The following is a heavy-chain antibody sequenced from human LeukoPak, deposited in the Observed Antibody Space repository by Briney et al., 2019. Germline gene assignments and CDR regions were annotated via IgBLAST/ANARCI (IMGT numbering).Heavy chain of an antibody. CDR1: GDSISVYY. J-gene: IGHJ4*02. CDR3: ARQQLSQLYYFDN. Sequence: SETLSLTCTVSGDSISVYYWSWIRQPPGKGLEWIGYIYYTGSTNYNPSLKSRVTISVDTSKNQFSLKLSSVTAADTAVYYCARQQLSQLYYFDNWGQGTLVTVSS. CDR2: IYYTGST. V-gene: IGHV4-59*01. D-gene: IGHD6-13*01.